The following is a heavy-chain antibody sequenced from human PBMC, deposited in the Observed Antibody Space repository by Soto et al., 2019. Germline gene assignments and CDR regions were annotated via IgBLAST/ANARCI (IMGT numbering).Heavy chain of an antibody. CDR3: ARDLAAADY. J-gene: IGHJ4*02. V-gene: IGHV1-46*01. CDR2: INPTGGST. CDR1: GYTFTNYY. D-gene: IGHD6-13*01. Sequence: QVQLVQSGAEVKKPGASVKVSCKASGYTFTNYYIHWVRQAPGQGLEWMGIINPTGGSTNYAQKFQCRVTLTKDPSTRTDYMELRSLRFEDTAVYYCARDLAAADYWGQGTLVTVSS.